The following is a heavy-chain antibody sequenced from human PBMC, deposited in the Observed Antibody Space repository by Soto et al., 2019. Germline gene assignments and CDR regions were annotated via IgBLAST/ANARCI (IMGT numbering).Heavy chain of an antibody. Sequence: QVQLVESGGGVVQPGRSLRLSCAASGFTFSSYGMHWVRQAPGKRLEWVAVISYDGSNKYYADSVKGRFTISRDNSKNTLYLQMNSLRAEDTAVYYCATGSGSYYMDYWGQGTLVTVSS. CDR3: ATGSGSYYMDY. D-gene: IGHD3-10*01. CDR1: GFTFSSYG. V-gene: IGHV3-30*03. CDR2: ISYDGSNK. J-gene: IGHJ4*02.